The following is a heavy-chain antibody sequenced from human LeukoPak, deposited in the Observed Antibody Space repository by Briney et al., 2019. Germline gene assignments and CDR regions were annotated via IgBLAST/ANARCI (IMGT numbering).Heavy chain of an antibody. CDR2: SYSVGNA. D-gene: IGHD1-26*01. V-gene: IGHV4-59*01. CDR3: AHSKRGGGYYINAFAV. CDR1: GASTSAYY. Sequence: SETLSLTCTVSGASTSAYYWSWIRQPPGKGLEWIGYSYSVGNADYNPSLKSRVTISIDTSENQFSLRLTSVTAADTAVYFWAHSKRGGGYYINAFAVWGEGALVTISS. J-gene: IGHJ3*01.